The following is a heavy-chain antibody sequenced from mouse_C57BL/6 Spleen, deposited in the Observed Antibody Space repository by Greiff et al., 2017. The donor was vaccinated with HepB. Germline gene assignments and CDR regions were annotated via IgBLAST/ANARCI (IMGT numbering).Heavy chain of an antibody. D-gene: IGHD1-1*01. Sequence: EVQLQQSGPGLVKPSQSLSPTCSVTGYSITSGYYWNWIRQFPGNKLEWMGYISYDGSNNYNPSLKNRNSITRDTSKNQVFLKLNSVTTEDTATYYCARDPLITTVVVFDYWGQGTTLTVSS. CDR3: ARDPLITTVVVFDY. CDR2: ISYDGSN. CDR1: GYSITSGYY. J-gene: IGHJ2*01. V-gene: IGHV3-6*01.